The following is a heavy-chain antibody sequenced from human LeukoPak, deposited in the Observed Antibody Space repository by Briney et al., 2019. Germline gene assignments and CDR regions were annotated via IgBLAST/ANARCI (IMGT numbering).Heavy chain of an antibody. CDR1: SESSSSSY. CDR2: IYHSGIT. V-gene: IGHV4-59*01. J-gene: IGHJ4*02. CDR3: ARDSGYCDTNACTNYFDL. Sequence: SETLSLTRIVASESSSSSYTTWIRQPPGKGLEWIGYIYHSGITSYNPSLKSRVTISLNTSKTQFSLRLSSVTAADTAVYFCARDSGYCDTNACTNYFDLWGQGTLVAAST. D-gene: IGHD2-8*01.